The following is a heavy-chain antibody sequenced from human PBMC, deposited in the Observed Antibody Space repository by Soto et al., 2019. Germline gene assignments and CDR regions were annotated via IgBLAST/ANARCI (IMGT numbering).Heavy chain of an antibody. D-gene: IGHD1-26*01. J-gene: IGHJ6*02. CDR2: IWYDGSNK. CDR1: GFTFSSYG. CDR3: ARYISGSYSTNYGMDV. V-gene: IGHV3-33*01. Sequence: QVQLVESGGGVVQPGRSLRLSCAASGFTFSSYGMHWVRQAPGKGLEWVALIWYDGSNKYYADSVKGRFTISRDNSKNTLYLQMNSLRAEDTAVYYCARYISGSYSTNYGMDVWGQGTTVTVSS.